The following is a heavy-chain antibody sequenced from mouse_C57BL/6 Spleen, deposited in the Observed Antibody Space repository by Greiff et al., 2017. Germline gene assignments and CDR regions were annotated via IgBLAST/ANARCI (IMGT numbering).Heavy chain of an antibody. J-gene: IGHJ4*01. CDR3: ARWLLYYAMDY. CDR1: GYAFSSYW. V-gene: IGHV1-80*01. CDR2: IYPGDGDT. D-gene: IGHD2-3*01. Sequence: QVQLQQSGAELVKPGASVKISCKASGYAFSSYWMNLVKQRPGKGLEWIGQIYPGDGDTNYNGKFNGKATLTADKSSSTASRQLSSLTSEDSAVYFCARWLLYYAMDYWGQGTSVTVSS.